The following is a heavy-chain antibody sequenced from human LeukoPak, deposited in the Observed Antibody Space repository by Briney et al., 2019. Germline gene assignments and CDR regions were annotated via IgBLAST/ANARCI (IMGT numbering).Heavy chain of an antibody. CDR3: ARVQSRLSWFDP. CDR2: IYYSGST. J-gene: IGHJ5*02. CDR1: GGPISSYY. Sequence: SETLSLTCTVSGGPISSYYWSWIRQPPGKGLEWIGSIYYSGSTYYNPSLKSRVTISVDTSKNQFSLKLSSVTAADTAVYYCARVQSRLSWFDPWGQGTLVTVSS. V-gene: IGHV4-39*07.